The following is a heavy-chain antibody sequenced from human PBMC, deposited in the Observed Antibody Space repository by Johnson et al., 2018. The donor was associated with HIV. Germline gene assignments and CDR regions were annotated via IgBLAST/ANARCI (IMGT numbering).Heavy chain of an antibody. Sequence: VQLVESGGGLVQPGGSLRLSCAASGFSVSASYMSWLRQAPGKALEWVSVIYRGGAPYYAASVQGRFTISRDNAKNSLYRQMNSLRAEDTAMYYCARAPWVVAATLPGAFDIWGQGTMVTVSS. V-gene: IGHV3-66*01. CDR3: ARAPWVVAATLPGAFDI. D-gene: IGHD2-15*01. CDR1: GFSVSASY. J-gene: IGHJ3*02. CDR2: IYRGGAP.